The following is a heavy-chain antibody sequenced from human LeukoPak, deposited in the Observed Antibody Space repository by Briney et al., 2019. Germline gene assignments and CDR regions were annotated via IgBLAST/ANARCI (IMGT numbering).Heavy chain of an antibody. Sequence: GESLKISCKGSGYSFTTYWIAWVRQMPGKGLEWMGVIYPGDSDTRYSPSFQGQVTLSADKSISTAYLQWSSLKASDTAMYYCARRGSSDYYLDYWGQGTLVTVSS. CDR3: ARRGSSDYYLDY. J-gene: IGHJ4*02. CDR1: GYSFTTYW. V-gene: IGHV5-51*01. D-gene: IGHD3-22*01. CDR2: IYPGDSDT.